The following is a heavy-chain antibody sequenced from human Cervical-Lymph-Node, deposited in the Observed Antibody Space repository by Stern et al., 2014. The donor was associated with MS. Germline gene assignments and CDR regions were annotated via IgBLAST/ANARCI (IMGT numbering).Heavy chain of an antibody. CDR1: GYSFTSYW. D-gene: IGHD6-13*01. V-gene: IGHV5-51*03. CDR3: ARTRYSSSWYTFDP. CDR2: VDPGDSDT. J-gene: IGHJ5*02. Sequence: EVQLVESGAEVKKPGESLKISCTGSGYSFTSYWIAWVRHMPGKGLEWMGFVDPGDSDTRYSPSFQGQVSISADKSTSTAYLQWSSLKASDTAMYYCARTRYSSSWYTFDPWGQGTLVTVSS.